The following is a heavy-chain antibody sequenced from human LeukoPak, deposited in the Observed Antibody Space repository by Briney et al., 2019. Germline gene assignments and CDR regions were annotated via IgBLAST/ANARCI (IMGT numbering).Heavy chain of an antibody. V-gene: IGHV3-23*01. J-gene: IGHJ3*02. Sequence: GGSLRLSCAASGFTFSSHTMSWVRQAPGKGLEWVSAISGSGGSTYYADSVKGRFTISRDNSKNTLYLQMNSLRAEDTAVYYCAKDSPSGITIFGVVILGAFDIWGQGTMVTVSS. CDR1: GFTFSSHT. D-gene: IGHD3-3*01. CDR2: ISGSGGST. CDR3: AKDSPSGITIFGVVILGAFDI.